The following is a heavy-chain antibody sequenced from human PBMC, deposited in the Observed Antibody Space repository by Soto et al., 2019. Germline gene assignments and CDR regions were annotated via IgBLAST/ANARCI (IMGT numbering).Heavy chain of an antibody. D-gene: IGHD5-12*01. CDR3: ARASHIVATTPSLFDY. CDR2: IYYSGST. J-gene: IGHJ4*02. CDR1: GGSISSYY. V-gene: IGHV4-59*01. Sequence: SETLSLTCTVSGGSISSYYWSWIRQPPGKGLEWIGYIYYSGSTNYNPSLKSRVTISVDTSKNQFSLKLSSVTAADTAVYYCARASHIVATTPSLFDYWGQGTLVTVSS.